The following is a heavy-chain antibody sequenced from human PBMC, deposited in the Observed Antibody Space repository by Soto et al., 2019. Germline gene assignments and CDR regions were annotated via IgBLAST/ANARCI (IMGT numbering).Heavy chain of an antibody. CDR2: IYPGDSDT. CDR3: ARMVRGELTLYYFDY. CDR1: GYSFTSYW. Sequence: PGESLKISCKGSGYSFTSYWIGWVRQMPGKGLEWMGIIYPGDSDTRYSPSFQGQVTISADKSISTAYLQWSSLKASDTAMYYCARMVRGELTLYYFDYWGQGTLVTVSS. V-gene: IGHV5-51*01. J-gene: IGHJ4*02. D-gene: IGHD3-10*01.